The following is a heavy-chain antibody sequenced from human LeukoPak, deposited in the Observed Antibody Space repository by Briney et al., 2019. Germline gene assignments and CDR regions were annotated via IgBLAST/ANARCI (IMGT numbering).Heavy chain of an antibody. V-gene: IGHV1-69*13. J-gene: IGHJ5*02. Sequence: GASVKVSCKASGYTFTGYYMHWVRQAPGQGLEWMGGIIPIFGTANYAQKFQGRVTITADESTSTAYMELSSLRSEDTAVYYCARVLEGSSWLINWFDPWGQGTLVTVSS. D-gene: IGHD6-13*01. CDR3: ARVLEGSSWLINWFDP. CDR1: GYTFTGYY. CDR2: IIPIFGTA.